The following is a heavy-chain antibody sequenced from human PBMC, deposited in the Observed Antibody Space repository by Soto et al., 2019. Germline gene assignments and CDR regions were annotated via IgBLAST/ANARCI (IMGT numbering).Heavy chain of an antibody. CDR2: ISAYNGNT. CDR3: ARVKYYGSGSYAFDI. Sequence: ASVKVSCKASGYTFTSYGISWVRQAPGQGLEWMGWISAYNGNTNYAQKHQGRVTMTTDTSTSTAYMELRSLRSDDTAVYYCARVKYYGSGSYAFDIWGQGTMVTVSS. J-gene: IGHJ3*02. D-gene: IGHD3-10*01. V-gene: IGHV1-18*01. CDR1: GYTFTSYG.